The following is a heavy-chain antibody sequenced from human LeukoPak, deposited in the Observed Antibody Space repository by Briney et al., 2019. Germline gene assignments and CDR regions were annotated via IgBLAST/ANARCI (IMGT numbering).Heavy chain of an antibody. V-gene: IGHV3-23*01. CDR1: GITFSSYA. D-gene: IGHD3-10*01. CDR3: ARGSLVHYYGSGSYRIRTGFDY. CDR2: VSASGDTT. Sequence: SGGSLRLSCSASGITFSSYAMSWVRQAPGKGLEWVSGVSASGDTTYYAGSVKGRFTISRDNAKNSLYLQVSSLRAEDTAVYYCARGSLVHYYGSGSYRIRTGFDYWGQGTLVTVSS. J-gene: IGHJ4*02.